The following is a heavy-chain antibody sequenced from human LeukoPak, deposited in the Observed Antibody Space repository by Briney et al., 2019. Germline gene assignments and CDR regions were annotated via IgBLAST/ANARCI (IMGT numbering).Heavy chain of an antibody. V-gene: IGHV4-4*07. CDR3: ARYCSSTSCCEEPHMDV. CDR1: GGSISSYY. D-gene: IGHD2-2*01. Sequence: SETLSLTCTVSGGSISSYYWSWIRQPAGKGLEWIGRIYTSGSTNYNPSLKSRVTMSVDTSKNQLSLKLSSVTAADTAVYYCARYCSSTSCCEEPHMDVWGKGTTVTISS. J-gene: IGHJ6*03. CDR2: IYTSGST.